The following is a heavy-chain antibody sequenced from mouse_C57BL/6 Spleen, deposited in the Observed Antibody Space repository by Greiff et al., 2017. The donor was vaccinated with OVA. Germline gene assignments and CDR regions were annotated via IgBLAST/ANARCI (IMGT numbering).Heavy chain of an antibody. J-gene: IGHJ3*01. Sequence: QVQLQQSDAELVKPGASVKISCKVSGYTFTDHTIHWMKQRPEQGLEWIGYIYPRDGSTKYNEKFKGKATLTADKSSSTAYMQLNSLTSEDSAVYFCARPKNYGYYPAWFADWGQGTLVTVAA. CDR2: IYPRDGST. V-gene: IGHV1-78*01. CDR3: ARPKNYGYYPAWFAD. CDR1: GYTFTDHT. D-gene: IGHD2-1*01.